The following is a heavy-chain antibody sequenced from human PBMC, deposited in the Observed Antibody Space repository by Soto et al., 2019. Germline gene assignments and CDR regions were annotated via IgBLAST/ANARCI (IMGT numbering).Heavy chain of an antibody. J-gene: IGHJ6*03. CDR2: ISSSSSYI. V-gene: IGHV3-21*01. CDR1: GFTFSSYS. D-gene: IGHD1-7*01. Sequence: GGSLRLSCAASGFTFSSYSMNWVRQAPGKGLEWVSSISSSSSYIYYADSVKGRFTISRDNAKNSLYLQMNSLRAEDTAVYYCARVGITGTYSPYYYYYMDVWGKGTTVTVSS. CDR3: ARVGITGTYSPYYYYYMDV.